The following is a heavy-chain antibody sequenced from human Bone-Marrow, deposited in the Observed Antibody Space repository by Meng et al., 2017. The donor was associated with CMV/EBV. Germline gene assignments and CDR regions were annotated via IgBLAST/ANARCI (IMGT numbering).Heavy chain of an antibody. CDR1: GFTFSSYG. Sequence: GGSLRLSCAASGFTFSSYGMHWVRQAPGKGLEWVAFIRYDGSNKYYADSVKGRFTISRDNSKNTLYLQMNSLRAEDTAVYYCARALTAMASYWGQGTLVTVSS. J-gene: IGHJ4*02. CDR2: IRYDGSNK. V-gene: IGHV3-30*02. CDR3: ARALTAMASY. D-gene: IGHD5-18*01.